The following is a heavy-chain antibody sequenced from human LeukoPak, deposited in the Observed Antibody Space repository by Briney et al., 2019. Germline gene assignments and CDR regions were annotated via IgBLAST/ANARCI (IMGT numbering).Heavy chain of an antibody. V-gene: IGHV1-18*01. Sequence: ISAYNRNTNYAQKLQGRVTITTDTSTSTDYMELRSLRSDDTAVYYCARVDGVVATGYFDYWGQGTLVTVSS. D-gene: IGHD2-15*01. CDR2: ISAYNRNT. CDR3: ARVDGVVATGYFDY. J-gene: IGHJ4*02.